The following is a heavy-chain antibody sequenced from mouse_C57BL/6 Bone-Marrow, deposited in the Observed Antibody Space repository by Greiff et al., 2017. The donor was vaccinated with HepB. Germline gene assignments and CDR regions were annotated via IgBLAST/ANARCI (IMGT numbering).Heavy chain of an antibody. CDR3: ARSYGNYQGYYYAMDY. CDR1: GFTFSDYG. V-gene: IGHV5-17*01. D-gene: IGHD2-1*01. J-gene: IGHJ4*01. Sequence: EVQGVESGGGLVKPGGSLKLSCAASGFTFSDYGMHWVRQAPEKGLEWVAYISSGSSTIYYADTVKGRFTISRDNAKNTLFLQMTSLRSEDTAMYYCARSYGNYQGYYYAMDYWGQGTSVTVSS. CDR2: ISSGSSTI.